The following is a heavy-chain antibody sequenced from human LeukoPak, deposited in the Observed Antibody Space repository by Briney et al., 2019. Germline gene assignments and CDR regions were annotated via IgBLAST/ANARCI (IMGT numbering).Heavy chain of an antibody. CDR3: ARSYSGDYYDGSGYYFDY. CDR2: IYYSGST. CDR1: GGSISSSSYY. Sequence: SETLSLTCTVSGGSISSSSYYWGWIRQPPGKGLEWIGSIYYSGSTHYNPSLKSRVTISVDTSKNQFSLKLSSVTAADTAVYYCARSYSGDYYDGSGYYFDYWGQGTLVTVSS. J-gene: IGHJ4*02. D-gene: IGHD3-22*01. V-gene: IGHV4-39*01.